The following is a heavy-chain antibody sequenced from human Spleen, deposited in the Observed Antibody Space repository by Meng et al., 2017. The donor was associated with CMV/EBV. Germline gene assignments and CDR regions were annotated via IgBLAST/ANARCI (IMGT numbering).Heavy chain of an antibody. V-gene: IGHV3-30*02. Sequence: GGSLRLSCVASGFTFSSYGIHWVRQAPGKGLEWVALIRYDGSDKYYGDSVKGRFTISRDNSKNTLYLQMNSLRAEDTAVYYCTKAFSASWYREYYDDWGQGTLVTVSS. CDR2: IRYDGSDK. CDR3: TKAFSASWYREYYDD. D-gene: IGHD6-13*01. J-gene: IGHJ4*02. CDR1: GFTFSSYG.